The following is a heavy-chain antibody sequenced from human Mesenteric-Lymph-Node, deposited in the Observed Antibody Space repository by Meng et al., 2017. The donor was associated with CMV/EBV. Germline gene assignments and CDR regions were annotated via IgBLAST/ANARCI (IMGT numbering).Heavy chain of an antibody. V-gene: IGHV1-3*01. J-gene: IGHJ1*01. D-gene: IGHD3-10*01. Sequence: SCKASGYTFAGYAMHWVRQAPGQRLEWMGWINAGNGNTKYSEKFQGRDTNTRDTSASTAYMELSSRRAEDTAGYYCARGDYYGWGSHWGQGTLVTVSS. CDR3: ARGDYYGWGSH. CDR2: INAGNGNT. CDR1: GYTFAGYA.